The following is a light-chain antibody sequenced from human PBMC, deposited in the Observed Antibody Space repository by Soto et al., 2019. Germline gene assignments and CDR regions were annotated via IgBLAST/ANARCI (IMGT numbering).Light chain of an antibody. J-gene: IGKJ2*01. Sequence: EVVLTQSPGTLSLSPGERATLSCRASQSIINNYLAWYQQRPGQAPRLLIYGSSDRATGIPGRFSGSGSGTDFTLTISRLEPADVAVYYCHQYGSTPPYTFGQGTKVEI. CDR2: GSS. CDR1: QSIINNY. V-gene: IGKV3-20*01. CDR3: HQYGSTPPYT.